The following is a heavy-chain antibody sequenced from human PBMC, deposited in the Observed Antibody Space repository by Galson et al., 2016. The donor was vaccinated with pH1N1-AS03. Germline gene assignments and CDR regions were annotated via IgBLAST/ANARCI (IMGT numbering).Heavy chain of an antibody. V-gene: IGHV3-30-3*01. CDR1: GFTFSSHS. J-gene: IGHJ3*01. Sequence: SLRLSCAASGFTFSSHSMHWARQAPDEGLEWVAGISYHGNNTFYAHSVKGRLTISSDNLQNTLDLQSSSLSAEDSAVCFWARETIRGGECELWGGGTVVTFSS. D-gene: IGHD1-1*01. CDR2: ISYHGNNT. CDR3: ARETIRGGECEL.